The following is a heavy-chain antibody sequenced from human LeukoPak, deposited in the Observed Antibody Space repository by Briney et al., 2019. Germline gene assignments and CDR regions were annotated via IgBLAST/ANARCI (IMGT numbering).Heavy chain of an antibody. CDR3: GASRQYVGAFDI. CDR2: ISSSSSTI. D-gene: IGHD3-16*01. J-gene: IGHJ3*02. V-gene: IGHV3-48*03. CDR1: GFTLSSYE. Sequence: GGSLRLSCAASGFTLSSYELYWVRQAPGKGLEWISYISSSSSTIKYADSVRGRFTISRADARESLFLQMNSLRAEDTAIYYCGASRQYVGAFDIWGQGTLVTVSS.